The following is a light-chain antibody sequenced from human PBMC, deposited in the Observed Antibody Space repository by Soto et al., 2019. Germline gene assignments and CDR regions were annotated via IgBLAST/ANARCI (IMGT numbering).Light chain of an antibody. V-gene: IGKV1-39*01. CDR3: QQSYTSCWT. Sequence: DIQMTQSPSSLSASVGDRVSITCRASQSISTHLSWYQQKPGKAPKLLIYAASSLQSWVPSRFTGSGSGTDFTLTISSLQPEDFATYYCQQSYTSCWTFRQGTKVDIK. CDR1: QSISTH. CDR2: AAS. J-gene: IGKJ1*01.